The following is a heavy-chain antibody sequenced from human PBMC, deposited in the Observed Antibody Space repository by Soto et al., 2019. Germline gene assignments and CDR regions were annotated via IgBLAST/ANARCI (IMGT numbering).Heavy chain of an antibody. J-gene: IGHJ4*02. CDR3: ARDGYYYDSSGYQRVYYFDY. V-gene: IGHV4-59*01. CDR1: GGSISSYY. D-gene: IGHD3-22*01. CDR2: IYYSGST. Sequence: QVQLQESGPGLVKPSETLSLTRTVSGGSISSYYWSWVRQPPGKGLEWIGYIYYSGSTNYNPSLKSRVTISVDTSKNQFSLNLSSVTAADTAVYYCARDGYYYDSSGYQRVYYFDYWGQGTLVTVSS.